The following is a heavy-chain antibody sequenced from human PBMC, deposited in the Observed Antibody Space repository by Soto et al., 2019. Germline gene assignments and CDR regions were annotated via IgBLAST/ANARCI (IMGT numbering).Heavy chain of an antibody. CDR3: ARTHVVVPVAISLYYYMDV. Sequence: PSETLSLTCTVSGGSISSYYWSWIRQPPEKGLEWIGYIYYSGSTNYNPSLKSRVTISVDTSKNQFSLKLSSVTAADTAVYYCARTHVVVPVAISLYYYMDVWGKGTTVTVSS. D-gene: IGHD2-2*01. CDR2: IYYSGST. CDR1: GGSISSYY. J-gene: IGHJ6*03. V-gene: IGHV4-59*01.